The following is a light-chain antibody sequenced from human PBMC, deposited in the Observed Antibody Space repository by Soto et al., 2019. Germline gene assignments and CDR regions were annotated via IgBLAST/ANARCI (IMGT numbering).Light chain of an antibody. CDR3: NSYRSTSITV. CDR2: EVS. V-gene: IGLV2-14*01. J-gene: IGLJ1*01. Sequence: QSALTQPASVSGSPGQSITISCTGTSGDVGGYNYVSWYQQHPGEAPKLLIYEVSHRPSGVSNRFTGSKSGNTASLTISGLQAEDEADYYCNSYRSTSITVFGTGTKVTVL. CDR1: SGDVGGYNY.